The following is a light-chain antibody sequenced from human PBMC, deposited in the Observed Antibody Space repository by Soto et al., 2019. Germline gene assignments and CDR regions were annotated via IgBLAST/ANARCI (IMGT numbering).Light chain of an antibody. J-gene: IGLJ1*01. V-gene: IGLV1-51*01. CDR2: DDN. CDR1: SSNIGGNS. CDR3: AAWDDSLNGYV. Sequence: QSVLTQPPSVSAAPGQKVTISCSGSSSNIGGNSVSWYQQLPGTAPKLLIYDDNKRPSGIPDRFSGSKSGTSASLAISGLQSEDEADCYCAAWDDSLNGYVFGTGTKVTVL.